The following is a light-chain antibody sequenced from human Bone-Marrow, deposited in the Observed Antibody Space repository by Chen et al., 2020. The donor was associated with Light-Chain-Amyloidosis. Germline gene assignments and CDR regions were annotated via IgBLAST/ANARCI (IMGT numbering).Light chain of an antibody. CDR1: DLPXKY. CDR3: QSADXSGTYEVI. Sequence: YXLTXXXSVXXSPGXXARXXCYGDDLPXKYAYWYQQKPGQAPVLVIHRSTERPSGISERFSGSSSGTTATLXISGVXAEXAADYHXQSADXSGTYEVIFGGGTKLTVL. V-gene: IGLV3-25*03. J-gene: IGLJ2*01. CDR2: RST.